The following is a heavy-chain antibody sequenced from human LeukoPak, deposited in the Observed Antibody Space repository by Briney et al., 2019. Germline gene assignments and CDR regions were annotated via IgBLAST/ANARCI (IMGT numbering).Heavy chain of an antibody. D-gene: IGHD2-2*01. Sequence: GESLKISCKGSGYSFTSYWISWVRQMPGKGLEWMGRIDPSDSYTNYSPSFQGRVTISADKSISTAYLQWSSLKASDTAMYYCARRGYCSSTSCYYYGMDVWGKGTTVTVSS. J-gene: IGHJ6*04. V-gene: IGHV5-10-1*01. CDR3: ARRGYCSSTSCYYYGMDV. CDR1: GYSFTSYW. CDR2: IDPSDSYT.